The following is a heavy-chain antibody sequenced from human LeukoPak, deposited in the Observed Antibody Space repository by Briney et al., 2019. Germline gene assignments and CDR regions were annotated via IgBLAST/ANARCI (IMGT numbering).Heavy chain of an antibody. CDR2: INPAGSDT. D-gene: IGHD3-10*01. V-gene: IGHV3-7*01. CDR3: VRWGVAADMQD. CDR1: GFTFSSYW. Sequence: GGSLRLSCEASGFTFSSYWMAWVRQAPGKGLEWVANINPAGSDTYYVDSVKGRFTISRDNAKKSTFLQMNSLRVEETALYYCVRWGVAADMQDWGQGTLVAVSS. J-gene: IGHJ1*01.